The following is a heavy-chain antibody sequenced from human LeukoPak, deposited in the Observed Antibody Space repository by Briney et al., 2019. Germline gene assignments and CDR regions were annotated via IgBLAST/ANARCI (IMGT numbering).Heavy chain of an antibody. J-gene: IGHJ4*02. CDR2: ISPSGGST. Sequence: GGSLGLSCAASGFSFSSYAMSWVRQAPGKGLEWVSTISPSGGSTYYADSVKGRFTISRDFSKNTLYLQMNSLRTEDPAVYYCANYCSGGSGRPCYSGYYWGQGTLVTVSS. CDR3: ANYCSGGSGRPCYSGYY. V-gene: IGHV3-23*01. CDR1: GFSFSSYA. D-gene: IGHD2-15*01.